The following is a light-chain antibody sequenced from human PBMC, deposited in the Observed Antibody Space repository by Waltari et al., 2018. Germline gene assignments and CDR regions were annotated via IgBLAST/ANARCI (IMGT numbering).Light chain of an antibody. CDR3: QQASSFPIT. CDR1: QVISNW. V-gene: IGKV1-12*01. Sequence: DIQMTQSPSSVSASVGDRVTITCRASQVISNWLAWYQQKPGKAPKLLIYGASSLQTGVPERFSGSGSGTEFTLTISSLQPEDFATYYCQQASSFPITFGPGTKVEIK. J-gene: IGKJ3*01. CDR2: GAS.